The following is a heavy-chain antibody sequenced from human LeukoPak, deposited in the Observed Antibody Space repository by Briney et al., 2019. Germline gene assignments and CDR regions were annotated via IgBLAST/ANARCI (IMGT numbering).Heavy chain of an antibody. CDR2: ISPYSGNT. V-gene: IGHV1-18*01. CDR3: ARDPRYCGGDCYRAKPNWFDP. J-gene: IGHJ5*02. Sequence: GASVKVSCKASGYTFTNYGISWVRQAPGQGLEWMGWISPYSGNTDYAQKLQGRVAVTTDTSTSTAYMELRSLRSDDTAVYYCARDPRYCGGDCYRAKPNWFDPWGQGTLVTVSS. CDR1: GYTFTNYG. D-gene: IGHD2-21*02.